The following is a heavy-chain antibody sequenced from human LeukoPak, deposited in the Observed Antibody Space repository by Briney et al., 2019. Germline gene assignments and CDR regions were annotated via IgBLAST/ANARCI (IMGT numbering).Heavy chain of an antibody. CDR1: GYTFTGYY. V-gene: IGHV1-2*02. Sequence: ASVKVSCKASGYTFTGYYIHWVRQPPGQGLEWMGWINPNSGGTNYAQKFQGRVTMTRDTSISTAYMELSRLRSDDTAVYYCARREEYCSGGSCYSNYFDYWGQGTLVTVSS. D-gene: IGHD2-15*01. J-gene: IGHJ4*02. CDR2: INPNSGGT. CDR3: ARREEYCSGGSCYSNYFDY.